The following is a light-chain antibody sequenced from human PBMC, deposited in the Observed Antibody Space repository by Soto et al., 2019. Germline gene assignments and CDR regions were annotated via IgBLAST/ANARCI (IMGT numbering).Light chain of an antibody. CDR1: LRLSGW. Sequence: EIQMTQSPSTLSASVGDRVTITCRASLRLSGWLAWYQQKPGKAPKLLMYKGSILESGVPSRFSGSGSETEFTLTISSLQPDDFATYYCLQYNSLYTFGQGTKVDIK. CDR3: LQYNSLYT. V-gene: IGKV1-5*03. CDR2: KGS. J-gene: IGKJ2*01.